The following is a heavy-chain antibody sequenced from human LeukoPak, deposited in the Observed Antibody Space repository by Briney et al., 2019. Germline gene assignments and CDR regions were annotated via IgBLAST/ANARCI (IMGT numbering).Heavy chain of an antibody. CDR3: AKDLGYSGYDENYFDY. V-gene: IGHV3-7*01. CDR2: IKHDGSVQ. J-gene: IGHJ4*02. Sequence: PGGSLRLSCAASGFTFSSYWMSWVRQAPGKGLEWVANIKHDGSVQYCVDSVKGRFTISRDNSKNTLYLQMNSLRAEDTAVYYCAKDLGYSGYDENYFDYWGQGTLVTVSS. D-gene: IGHD5-12*01. CDR1: GFTFSSYW.